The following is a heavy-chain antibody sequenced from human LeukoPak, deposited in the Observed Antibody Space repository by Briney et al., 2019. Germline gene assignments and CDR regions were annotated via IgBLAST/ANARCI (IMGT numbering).Heavy chain of an antibody. Sequence: SETLSLTCTVSGGSISSSSYYWAWIRQPPGKWLEWIGSIYYSGGTYYNPSLKSRVAVSVDTSKNHFSLKLSSVTAADTAVYYCARHLTIRYCTSSSCSCWFDPWGQGTLVTVSS. J-gene: IGHJ5*02. CDR2: IYYSGGT. V-gene: IGHV4-39*01. CDR1: GGSISSSSYY. CDR3: ARHLTIRYCTSSSCSCWFDP. D-gene: IGHD2-2*01.